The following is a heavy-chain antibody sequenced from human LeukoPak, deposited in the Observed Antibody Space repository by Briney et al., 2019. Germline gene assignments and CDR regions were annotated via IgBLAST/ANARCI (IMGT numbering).Heavy chain of an antibody. D-gene: IGHD6-6*01. Sequence: GESLRLSCTASGFSFSGHWMHWARQLPGKGLVWVSRISPTGSTTSYADSVKGRFTVSRDNAKNTLYLQVNNLRAEDTAVYYRARGPNSNWSGLDFWGQGTLLTVSS. J-gene: IGHJ4*02. CDR1: GFSFSGHW. CDR2: ISPTGSTT. V-gene: IGHV3-74*01. CDR3: ARGPNSNWSGLDF.